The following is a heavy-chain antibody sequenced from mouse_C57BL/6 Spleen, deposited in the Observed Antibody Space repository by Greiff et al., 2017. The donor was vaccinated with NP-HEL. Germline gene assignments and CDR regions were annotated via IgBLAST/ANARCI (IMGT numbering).Heavy chain of an antibody. CDR3: ARYEGLLRGYYAMDY. V-gene: IGHV3-6*01. CDR1: GYSITSGYY. Sequence: EVQLQESGPGLVKPSQSLSLTCSVTGYSITSGYYWNWIRQFPGNKLEWMGYISYDGSNNYNPSLKNRISITRDTSKNQFFLKLNSVTTEDTATYYCARYEGLLRGYYAMDYWGQGTSVTVSS. D-gene: IGHD2-3*01. J-gene: IGHJ4*01. CDR2: ISYDGSN.